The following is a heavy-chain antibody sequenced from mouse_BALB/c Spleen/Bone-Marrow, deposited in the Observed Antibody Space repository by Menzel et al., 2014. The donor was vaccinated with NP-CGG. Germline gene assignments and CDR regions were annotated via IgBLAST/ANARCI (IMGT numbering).Heavy chain of an antibody. V-gene: IGHV2-6-7*01. J-gene: IGHJ4*01. CDR1: GFSLTGYG. Sequence: VHLEESGPGLVAPSQSLSITCTVSGFSLTGYGVSWVRQPPGKGLEWLGMIWGDGSTDYNSALKSRLSISKDNSKSQVFLKMNSLQTDDTARYYCARDSFLITRALDYWGQGTSVTVSS. CDR3: ARDSFLITRALDY. CDR2: IWGDGST. D-gene: IGHD2-4*01.